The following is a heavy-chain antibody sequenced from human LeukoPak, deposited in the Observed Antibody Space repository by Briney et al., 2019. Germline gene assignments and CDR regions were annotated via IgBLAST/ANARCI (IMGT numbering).Heavy chain of an antibody. J-gene: IGHJ4*02. D-gene: IGHD4-17*01. CDR1: GFSFSTYS. V-gene: IGHV3-48*04. CDR2: INGRSSVI. Sequence: GGSLRLSCAASGFSFSTYSMSWVRQAPGKGLEWISYINGRSSVIYYVDSVKGRFTISRDNAKNSLHLQMNSLRAEDTAIYYCARDQFSAGDYGHFDYWGQGTLVTVSS. CDR3: ARDQFSAGDYGHFDY.